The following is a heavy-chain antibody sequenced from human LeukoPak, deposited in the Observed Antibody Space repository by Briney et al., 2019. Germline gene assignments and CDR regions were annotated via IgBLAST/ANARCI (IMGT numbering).Heavy chain of an antibody. CDR1: TLSVGGSF. CDR3: ARGLGTNYGGYCTGGGCPVY. V-gene: IGHV3-66*01. D-gene: IGHD2-8*02. Sequence: RGSLRLSCVDSTLSVGGSFVSWVRQAPGKGLEWVSVIYSGGSVYSADSVKGRFTISRDYSDNTVYLQMNSLRVEDTAVYYCARGLGTNYGGYCTGGGCPVYWGQGTLVTVSS. CDR2: IYSGGSV. J-gene: IGHJ4*02.